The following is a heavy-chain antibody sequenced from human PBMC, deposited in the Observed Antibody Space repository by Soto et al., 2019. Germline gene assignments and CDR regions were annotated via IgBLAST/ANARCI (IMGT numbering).Heavy chain of an antibody. CDR2: IYYSGST. CDR1: GDSITSSSDY. Sequence: KPSDTLYLGCTVSGDSITSSSDYWGCIRQPPGKGLEWIGSIYYSGSTYYNPSLKSRVTISVDTSKSQFSLKLNSVTAADTSVYYCARPPTASLDAFDIWGQRTMVTVSS. J-gene: IGHJ3*02. V-gene: IGHV4-39*01. CDR3: ARPPTASLDAFDI.